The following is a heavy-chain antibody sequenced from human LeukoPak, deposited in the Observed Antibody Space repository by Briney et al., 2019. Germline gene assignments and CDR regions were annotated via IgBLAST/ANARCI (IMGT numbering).Heavy chain of an antibody. CDR1: GYTFTSYD. J-gene: IGHJ6*02. V-gene: IGHV1-8*01. CDR2: MNPNSGNT. CDR3: ARGLIRNSYYYYYGMDV. D-gene: IGHD1-14*01. Sequence: APVKVSCKASGYTFTSYDINWVRQATGQGLEWMGWMNPNSGNTGYAQKFQGRVTMTRNTSISTAYMELSSLRSEDTAVYYCARGLIRNSYYYYYGMDVWGQGTTVTVSS.